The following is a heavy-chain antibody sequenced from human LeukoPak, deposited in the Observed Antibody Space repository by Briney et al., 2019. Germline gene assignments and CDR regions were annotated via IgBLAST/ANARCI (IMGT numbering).Heavy chain of an antibody. V-gene: IGHV3-30*02. CDR2: IRYDGSKK. CDR3: AKDPVAY. CDR1: GFAFRSHA. Sequence: GGSLRLSCTASGFAFRSHAMHWVRQAPGKGLEWVAFIRYDGSKKFYADSVKGRFTISRDNSKNTLYLQMNSLRAEDTAVYYCAKDPVAYWGQGTLVTVSS. J-gene: IGHJ4*02. D-gene: IGHD2-21*01.